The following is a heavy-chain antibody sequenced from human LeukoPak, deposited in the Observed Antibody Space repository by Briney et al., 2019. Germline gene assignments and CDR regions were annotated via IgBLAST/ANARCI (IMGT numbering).Heavy chain of an antibody. J-gene: IGHJ4*02. CDR2: IWNDGSSK. Sequence: GGSLRLSCAASGFTFRTYGMPWVRQAPGKGLEWVAAIWNDGSSKHYGDSVKGRFTISRDNSKNTVYLQMNSLRVEDTAVYYCAKVLGGTGYFDYWGQGTLVTVSS. CDR3: AKVLGGTGYFDY. V-gene: IGHV3-33*06. CDR1: GFTFRTYG. D-gene: IGHD3-16*01.